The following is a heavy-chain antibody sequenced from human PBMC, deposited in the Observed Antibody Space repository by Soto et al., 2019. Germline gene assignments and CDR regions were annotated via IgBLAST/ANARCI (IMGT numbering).Heavy chain of an antibody. CDR1: GFTFSGYS. J-gene: IGHJ4*02. CDR2: ISSGSSYI. D-gene: IGHD6-19*01. Sequence: GGSLRLSCAASGFTFSGYSMNWVRQAPGKGLEWVSSISSGSSYIYYAASVKGRFTISRDNAKNPLYLQMNSLRAEDTAVYYCARDLWLEAFDYWGQGTLVTVSS. V-gene: IGHV3-21*01. CDR3: ARDLWLEAFDY.